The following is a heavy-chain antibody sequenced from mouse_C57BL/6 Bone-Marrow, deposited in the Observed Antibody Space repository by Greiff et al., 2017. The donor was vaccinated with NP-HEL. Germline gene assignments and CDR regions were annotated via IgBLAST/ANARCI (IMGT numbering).Heavy chain of an antibody. Sequence: LQESGPELVKPGASVKISCKASGYSFTSYYIHWVKQRPGQGLEWIGWIYPGSGNTKYNEKFKGKATLTADTSSSTAYMQLSSLTSEDSAVYYCARGAGPDYYGSSYPYWYFDVWGTGTTVTVSS. D-gene: IGHD1-1*01. J-gene: IGHJ1*03. CDR1: GYSFTSYY. V-gene: IGHV1-66*01. CDR2: IYPGSGNT. CDR3: ARGAGPDYYGSSYPYWYFDV.